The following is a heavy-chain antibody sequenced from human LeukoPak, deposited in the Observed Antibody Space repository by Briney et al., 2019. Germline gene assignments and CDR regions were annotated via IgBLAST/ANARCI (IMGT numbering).Heavy chain of an antibody. J-gene: IGHJ4*02. Sequence: ASVKVSFKASGYTFTVYYMHWVRQAPGQGLEWMGWINPNSGGTNYAQKFQGRVTMTRDTSISTAYMELSRLRSDDTAVYYCVYYDILTGFYNWGQGTLVTVSS. CDR2: INPNSGGT. V-gene: IGHV1-2*02. D-gene: IGHD3-9*01. CDR3: VYYDILTGFYN. CDR1: GYTFTVYY.